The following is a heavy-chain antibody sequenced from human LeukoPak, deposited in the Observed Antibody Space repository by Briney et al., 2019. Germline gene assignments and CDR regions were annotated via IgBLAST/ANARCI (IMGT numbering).Heavy chain of an antibody. J-gene: IGHJ2*01. V-gene: IGHV3-74*01. D-gene: IGHD6-25*01. Sequence: GGSLRPSCAASGFTFSSYWMHWVRQAPGKGLVWVSRINGDGSSTAYADSVKGRFTISRDNAKNTLYLQMNSPTAEDTAVYYCARGPPWYFDLWGRGTLVTVSS. CDR1: GFTFSSYW. CDR3: ARGPPWYFDL. CDR2: INGDGSST.